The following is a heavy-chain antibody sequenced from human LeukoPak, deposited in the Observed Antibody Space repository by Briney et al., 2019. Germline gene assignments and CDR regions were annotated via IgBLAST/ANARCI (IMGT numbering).Heavy chain of an antibody. Sequence: SETLSLTCAVYGGSLSGDYWSWIRQPPGKGLEWIGEINHGGYTNYNPSLKSRVTISVDTSKNQFSLKLSSVTAADTAAYYCARGFGNVRGVAWGQGTLVTVSS. CDR3: ARGFGNVRGVA. J-gene: IGHJ5*02. CDR1: GGSLSGDY. V-gene: IGHV4-34*01. CDR2: INHGGYT. D-gene: IGHD3-10*01.